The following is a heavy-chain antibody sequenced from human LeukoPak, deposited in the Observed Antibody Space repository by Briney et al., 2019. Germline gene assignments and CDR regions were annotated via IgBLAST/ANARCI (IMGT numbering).Heavy chain of an antibody. CDR1: GFTFSNAY. Sequence: GGSLRLSCAASGFTFSNAYMNWVRQAPGKGLEWVSGIGGSGAGTYYAVSVKGRFTISRDNSKNTLYLQMNSLRAEDTAVYYCATTLHSGYYDLYWGQGTLVTVSS. V-gene: IGHV3-23*01. J-gene: IGHJ4*02. CDR3: ATTLHSGYYDLY. D-gene: IGHD3-22*01. CDR2: IGGSGAGT.